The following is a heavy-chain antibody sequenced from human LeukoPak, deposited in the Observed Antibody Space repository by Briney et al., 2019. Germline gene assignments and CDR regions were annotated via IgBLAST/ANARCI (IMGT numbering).Heavy chain of an antibody. CDR1: GGSISSGSYY. Sequence: SETLSLTCTVSGGSISSGSYYWSWIRQPAGKGLEWIGRIYTSGSTNYNPSLKSRVTISVDTSKNQFSLKLSSVTAADTAVYYCAREMATTQFDYWGQGTLVTVSS. CDR3: AREMATTQFDY. J-gene: IGHJ4*02. CDR2: IYTSGST. D-gene: IGHD5-24*01. V-gene: IGHV4-61*02.